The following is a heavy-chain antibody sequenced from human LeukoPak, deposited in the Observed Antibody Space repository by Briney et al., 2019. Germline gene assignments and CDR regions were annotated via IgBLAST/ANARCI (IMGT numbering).Heavy chain of an antibody. V-gene: IGHV3-23*01. J-gene: IGHJ4*02. CDR1: GFTFSSYA. D-gene: IGHD3-22*01. CDR2: TSGSGRSI. CDR3: AREKLSFFDSSGYFDH. Sequence: GGSLRLSCAASGFTFSSYAMSWVRQAPGKGLEWVSGTSGSGRSIHYADSVKGRFTISRDNAKNSLFLQMSRLRAEDTAVYYCAREKLSFFDSSGYFDHWGQGTLVTVSS.